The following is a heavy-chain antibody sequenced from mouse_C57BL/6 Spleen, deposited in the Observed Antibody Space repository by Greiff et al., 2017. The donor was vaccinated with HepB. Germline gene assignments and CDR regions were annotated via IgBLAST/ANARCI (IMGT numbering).Heavy chain of an antibody. CDR3: ARYHYGSSYYYAMDY. CDR2: IRNKANGYTT. V-gene: IGHV7-3*01. CDR1: GFTFTDYY. Sequence: VQLKESGGGLVQPGGSLSLSCAASGFTFTDYYMSWVRQPPGKALEWLGFIRNKANGYTTEYSASVKGRFTISRDNSQSILYLQMNALRAEDSATYYCARYHYGSSYYYAMDYWGQGTSVTVSS. D-gene: IGHD1-1*01. J-gene: IGHJ4*01.